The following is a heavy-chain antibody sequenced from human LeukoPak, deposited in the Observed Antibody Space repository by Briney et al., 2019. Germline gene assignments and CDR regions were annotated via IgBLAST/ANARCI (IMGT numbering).Heavy chain of an antibody. V-gene: IGHV4-39*01. D-gene: IGHD1-26*01. CDR3: AKSGGYGLIDY. J-gene: IGHJ4*02. Sequence: SETLSLTCTVSGDSISSSSSYWGWIRQPPGKGLEWIGSIYSSGSTYYNASLQSRVTISMETSKNQISLRLNSVTAADTAMYYCAKSGGYGLIDYWGQGTLVTVSS. CDR2: IYSSGST. CDR1: GDSISSSSSY.